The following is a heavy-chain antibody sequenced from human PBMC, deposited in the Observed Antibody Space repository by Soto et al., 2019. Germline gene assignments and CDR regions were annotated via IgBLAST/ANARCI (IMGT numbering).Heavy chain of an antibody. D-gene: IGHD3-3*01. V-gene: IGHV3-23*01. CDR3: AKDDTPYYDFWSGYYKFSAFDI. J-gene: IGHJ3*02. CDR2: ISGSGGST. Sequence: GGSLRLSCAASGFTFSSYAMSWVRQAPGKRLEWVSAISGSGGSTYYADSVKGRFTMSRDNSKNTLYLQINSLSAEDTAVYYCAKDDTPYYDFWSGYYKFSAFDIWGQGTMVTVSS. CDR1: GFTFSSYA.